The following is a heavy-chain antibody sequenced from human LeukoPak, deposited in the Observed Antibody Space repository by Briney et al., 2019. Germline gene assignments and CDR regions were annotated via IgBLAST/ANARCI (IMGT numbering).Heavy chain of an antibody. D-gene: IGHD5-12*01. J-gene: IGHJ4*02. CDR1: AFTFSSYS. V-gene: IGHV3-33*01. CDR3: ARGLRRYSGYDYGFDY. CDR2: IWYDGSNK. Sequence: RRSMTLSWPAYAFTFSSYSMHWVRQAPGKGLEWVAFIWYDGSNKYYADSVKGRFTISRDNSNSTLYLQMLSLRAEDTAGYYCARGLRRYSGYDYGFDYWGQGALVTVCS.